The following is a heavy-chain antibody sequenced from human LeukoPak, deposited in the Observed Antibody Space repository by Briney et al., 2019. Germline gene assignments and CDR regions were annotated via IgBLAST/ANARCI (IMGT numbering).Heavy chain of an antibody. D-gene: IGHD1-26*01. CDR2: IYYSGTT. V-gene: IGHV4-39*01. CDR1: GGSISSSSYY. CDR3: ASFLWVLPLGY. Sequence: SETLSLTCTVSGGSISSSSYYWGWIRQPPGKGLEWIGSIYYSGTTYYNPSLKSRVTISVDTSKNQFSLKLSSVTAADTAVYYCASFLWVLPLGYWGQGTLVTVSS. J-gene: IGHJ4*02.